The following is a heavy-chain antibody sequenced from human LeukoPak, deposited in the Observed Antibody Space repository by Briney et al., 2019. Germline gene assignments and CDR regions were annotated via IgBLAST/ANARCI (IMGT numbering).Heavy chain of an antibody. D-gene: IGHD1-14*01. V-gene: IGHV4-59*12. CDR2: IYHSGST. J-gene: IGHJ3*02. Sequence: SETLSLTCTVSGGSISSYYWSWIRQPPGKGLEWIGYIYHSGSTYYNPSLKSRVTISVDRSKNQFSLKLSSVTAADTAVYYCARAVNPPRAVPYAFDIWGQGTMVTVSS. CDR1: GGSISSYY. CDR3: ARAVNPPRAVPYAFDI.